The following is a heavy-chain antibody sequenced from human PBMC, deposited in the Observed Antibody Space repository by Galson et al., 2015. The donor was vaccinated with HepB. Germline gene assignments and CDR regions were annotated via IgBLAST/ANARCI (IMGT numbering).Heavy chain of an antibody. CDR1: GFTLSSHS. Sequence: LRLSCAASGFTLSSHSMSWVRQAPGKGLEWVSSISSSGTYIYYADSVRGRFIISRDNAKNSLYLQMNSLRAEDTAIYYCARARYSGFEGPGGFDYWGQGSLVTVSS. D-gene: IGHD5-12*01. CDR2: ISSSGTYI. CDR3: ARARYSGFEGPGGFDY. V-gene: IGHV3-21*01. J-gene: IGHJ4*02.